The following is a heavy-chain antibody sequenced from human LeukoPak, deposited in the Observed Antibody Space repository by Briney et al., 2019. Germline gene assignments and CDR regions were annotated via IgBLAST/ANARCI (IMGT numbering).Heavy chain of an antibody. CDR2: ISSSSSYT. Sequence: PGGSLRLSCAASGFTFSDYYMSWIRQAPGKGLEWVSYISSSSSYTNYADSVKGRFTISRDNSMNTLYLQMNSLRADDTAVYYCANPGRYSSGWVFPPCFDYWGQGTLVTVSS. V-gene: IGHV3-11*03. CDR1: GFTFSDYY. CDR3: ANPGRYSSGWVFPPCFDY. D-gene: IGHD6-19*01. J-gene: IGHJ4*02.